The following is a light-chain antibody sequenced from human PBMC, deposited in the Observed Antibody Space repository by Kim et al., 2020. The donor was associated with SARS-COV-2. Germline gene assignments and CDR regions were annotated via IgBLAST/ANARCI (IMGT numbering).Light chain of an antibody. CDR1: NSGSNR. CDR2: FDS. V-gene: IGLV3-21*04. Sequence: PGKTARITCGGDNSGSNRVHWYQKKSGQAPVLVMYFDSDRPAEIPERFSAFKSGNTATLTINKVEAGDEADYYCQVWDTSSDYQYVFGTGTKVTVL. CDR3: QVWDTSSDYQYV. J-gene: IGLJ1*01.